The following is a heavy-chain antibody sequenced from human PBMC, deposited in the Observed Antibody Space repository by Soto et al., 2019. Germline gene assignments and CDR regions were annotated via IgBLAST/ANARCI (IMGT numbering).Heavy chain of an antibody. CDR1: GFIADDYA. V-gene: IGHV3-9*02. D-gene: IGHD4-17*01. Sequence: EVQLVESGGGLVQPGRSLRLSCVASGFIADDYAMHWVRQAPGKGLEWVSGISSNSATINYADPVKGRVTISRADAKNSLFLPLNRLRPEDTAFYYFVTDIRVGGMTTIPYFGSWGQGTLVTVSS. CDR2: ISSNSATI. CDR3: VTDIRVGGMTTIPYFGS. J-gene: IGHJ4*02.